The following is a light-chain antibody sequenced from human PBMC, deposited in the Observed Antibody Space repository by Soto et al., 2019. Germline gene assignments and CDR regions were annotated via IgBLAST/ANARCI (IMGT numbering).Light chain of an antibody. V-gene: IGLV7-43*01. CDR2: STG. Sequence: QAVVTQEPSLTVSPGGTVTLTCASSTGAVTSGYYPNWFQQKPGQAPRALIYSTGNKHSWTPARFSGSLLGGKAALTLSGVRPEDEAEYYCLLYYGGVQLVFGGGTKLTVL. J-gene: IGLJ2*01. CDR1: TGAVTSGYY. CDR3: LLYYGGVQLV.